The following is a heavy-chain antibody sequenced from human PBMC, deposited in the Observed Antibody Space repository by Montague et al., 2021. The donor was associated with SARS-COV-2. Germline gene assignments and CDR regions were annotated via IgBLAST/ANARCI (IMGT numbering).Heavy chain of an antibody. D-gene: IGHD4-17*01. CDR2: IDWDEDQ. CDR3: ARSYGDYRDSYFDY. J-gene: IGHJ4*02. CDR1: GFSLNTSGMC. V-gene: IGHV2-70*01. Sequence: PALVTPTQTLTLTCTFSGFSLNTSGMCVSWIRPPPGKALEWLALIDWDEDQYYSTSLKTRLTISKDTSKNQVVLTMTNMDPIDTATYYCARSYGDYRDSYFDYWGQGTLVTVSS.